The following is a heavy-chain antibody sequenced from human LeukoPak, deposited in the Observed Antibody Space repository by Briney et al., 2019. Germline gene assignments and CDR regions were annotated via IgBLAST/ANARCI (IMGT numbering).Heavy chain of an antibody. Sequence: PSETLSLTCAVYGGSFSGYYWSWIRQPPGKGLEWIGEINHSGSTNYNPSLKSRVTISVDTSKNQFSLKLSSVTAADTAVYYCARAVEYCSGGSCYSSYYYYYYMDVWGKGTTVTVSS. V-gene: IGHV4-34*01. CDR1: GGSFSGYY. D-gene: IGHD2-15*01. CDR2: INHSGST. J-gene: IGHJ6*03. CDR3: ARAVEYCSGGSCYSSYYYYYYMDV.